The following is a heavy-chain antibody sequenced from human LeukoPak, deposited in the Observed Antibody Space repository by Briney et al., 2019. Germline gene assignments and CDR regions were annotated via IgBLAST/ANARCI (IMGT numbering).Heavy chain of an antibody. Sequence: ASVKVSCKVSGYTLTELSMHWVRQAPGKGLEWMGGFDPEDGETIYAQKFQGRVTMTEDTSTDTAYMELSSLRSEDTAVYYCATAKNWNYFRSSGAGAFDIWGQGTMVTVSS. CDR2: FDPEDGET. D-gene: IGHD1-7*01. V-gene: IGHV1-24*01. J-gene: IGHJ3*02. CDR1: GYTLTELS. CDR3: ATAKNWNYFRSSGAGAFDI.